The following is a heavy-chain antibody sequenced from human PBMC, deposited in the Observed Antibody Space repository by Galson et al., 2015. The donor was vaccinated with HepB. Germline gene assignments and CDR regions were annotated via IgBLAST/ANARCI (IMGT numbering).Heavy chain of an antibody. Sequence: SLRLSCAVSGFTFSDYYMSGIRQAPGKGLEWLSHISSSGTNILYADSVKGRFTISRDNAKNSLYLQMNSLRAEDTAVYYCARSPQAYGDYGILYYSGMDVWGQGTTVTVSS. CDR1: GFTFSDYY. D-gene: IGHD4-17*01. J-gene: IGHJ6*02. V-gene: IGHV3-11*04. CDR2: ISSSGTNI. CDR3: ARSPQAYGDYGILYYSGMDV.